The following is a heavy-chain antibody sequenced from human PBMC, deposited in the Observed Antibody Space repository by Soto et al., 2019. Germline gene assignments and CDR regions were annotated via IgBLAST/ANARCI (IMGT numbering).Heavy chain of an antibody. V-gene: IGHV3-21*01. CDR3: ARVGATTWH. D-gene: IGHD1-26*01. CDR2: ISSRSSNI. J-gene: IGHJ4*02. Sequence: GGSLRLSCAASGFTFNIYSMNWVRQAPGKGLEWVSSISSRSSNIDYADSVKGRFTISRDNANNSLYLQMNNLSADDTAVYYCARVGATTWHGGQGTLVTVSS. CDR1: GFTFNIYS.